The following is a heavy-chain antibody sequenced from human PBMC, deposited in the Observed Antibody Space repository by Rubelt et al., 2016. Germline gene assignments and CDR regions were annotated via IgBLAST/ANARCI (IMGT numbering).Heavy chain of an antibody. CDR3: AREQQLVGGWFDP. J-gene: IGHJ5*02. CDR2: IIPIFGTA. V-gene: IGHV1-69*01. CDR1: GGTFSSYA. D-gene: IGHD6-13*01. Sequence: QVRLVQSGAEVKKPGSSVKVSCKASGGTFSSYAISWVRQAPGQGLEWMGGIIPIFGTANYAQKVQGRVTITADESTSTAYMELSSLRSEDTAVDYCAREQQLVGGWFDPWGQGTLVTVSS.